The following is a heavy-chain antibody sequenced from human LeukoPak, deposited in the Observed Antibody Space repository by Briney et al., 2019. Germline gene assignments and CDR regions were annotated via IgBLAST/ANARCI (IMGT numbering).Heavy chain of an antibody. J-gene: IGHJ4*02. CDR3: AKGVRSQQLPRVDY. Sequence: GGSLRLSCAVSGFTFSSYAMSWVRQAPGKGLEWVSAISGSGGSTYYADSVKGRFTISRDNSKNTLYLQMNSLRAEDTAVYYCAKGVRSQQLPRVDYWGQGTLVTVSS. CDR1: GFTFSSYA. V-gene: IGHV3-23*01. CDR2: ISGSGGST. D-gene: IGHD6-13*01.